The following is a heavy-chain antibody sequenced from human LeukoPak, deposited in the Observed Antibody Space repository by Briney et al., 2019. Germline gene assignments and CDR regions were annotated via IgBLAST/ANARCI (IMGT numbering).Heavy chain of an antibody. CDR2: ISAYNGNT. J-gene: IGHJ5*02. D-gene: IGHD3-10*01. Sequence: ASVRVSCKASGYTFTSYGISWVRQAPGQGLEWMGWISAYNGNTNYAQKLQGRVTITTDTSTSTAYMELRSLRSDDTAVYYCARDLGILWFGEFPTNWFDHWGQGTLVTVSS. CDR3: ARDLGILWFGEFPTNWFDH. V-gene: IGHV1-18*01. CDR1: GYTFTSYG.